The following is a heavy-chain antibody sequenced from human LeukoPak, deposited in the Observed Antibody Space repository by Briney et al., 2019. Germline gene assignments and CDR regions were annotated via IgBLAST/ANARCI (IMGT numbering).Heavy chain of an antibody. D-gene: IGHD1-20*01. Sequence: ASETLSLTCTVSGGSISSGGYYWSWIRQHPGKGLEWIGYTYYSGSTYYNPSLKSRVTISVDTSKNQFSLKLSSVTAADTAVYYCARDLTGTSCAFDIWGQGTMVTVSS. CDR2: TYYSGST. CDR3: ARDLTGTSCAFDI. J-gene: IGHJ3*02. V-gene: IGHV4-31*03. CDR1: GGSISSGGYY.